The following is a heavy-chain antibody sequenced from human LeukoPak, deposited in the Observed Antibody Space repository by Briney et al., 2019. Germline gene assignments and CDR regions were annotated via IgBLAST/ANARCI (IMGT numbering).Heavy chain of an antibody. D-gene: IGHD3-22*01. CDR1: GFTFSSYA. CDR2: ISGSGGST. CDR3: ANSNYDSSGYHDY. J-gene: IGHJ4*02. V-gene: IGHV3-23*01. Sequence: PGGSLRLSCAASGFTFSSYAMSWVRQAPGKGLEWVSAISGSGGSTYYADSVKGRFTISRDNSENTLYLQMNSLRAEDTAVYYCANSNYDSSGYHDYWGQGTLVTVSS.